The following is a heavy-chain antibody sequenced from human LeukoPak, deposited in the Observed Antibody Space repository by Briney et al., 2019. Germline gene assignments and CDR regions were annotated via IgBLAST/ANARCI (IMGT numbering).Heavy chain of an antibody. D-gene: IGHD5-18*01. J-gene: IGHJ4*02. CDR1: GFTFGDYA. V-gene: IGHV3-21*01. Sequence: PGRSLRLSCTASGFTFGDYAMDWVRQAPGKGLEWVSSISSSSSYIYYADSVKGRFTISRDNVKNSLYLQMNSLRAEDTAVYYCARDGYSYAPDYWGQGTLVTVSS. CDR2: ISSSSSYI. CDR3: ARDGYSYAPDY.